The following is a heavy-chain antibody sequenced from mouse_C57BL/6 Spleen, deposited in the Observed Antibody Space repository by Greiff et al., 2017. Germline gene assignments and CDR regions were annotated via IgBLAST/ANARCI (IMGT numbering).Heavy chain of an antibody. J-gene: IGHJ1*03. CDR2: ISSGSSTL. V-gene: IGHV5-17*01. CDR3: ARPWYSNYWYFDV. D-gene: IGHD2-5*01. CDR1: GFTFSDYG. Sequence: EVKLVESGGGLVKPGGSLKLSCAASGFTFSDYGMHWVRQAPEKGLEWVAYISSGSSTLYYADTVKGRFPISRDNAKNTLFLQMTSLRSEDTAMYYCARPWYSNYWYFDVWGTGTTVTVSS.